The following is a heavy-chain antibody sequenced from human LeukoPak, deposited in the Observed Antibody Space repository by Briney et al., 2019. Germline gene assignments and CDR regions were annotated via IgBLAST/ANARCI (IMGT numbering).Heavy chain of an antibody. Sequence: PSETLSLTCTVSGVSITSYYWSWIRQPPGKGLESLGYIYYRGSTNYNPSLKSRVTVSVDTSKNQFSLKLTSVTAADTAVYYCARFSGSVDAFDIWGRGTMVTVSS. CDR2: IYYRGST. D-gene: IGHD1-26*01. CDR3: ARFSGSVDAFDI. CDR1: GVSITSYY. J-gene: IGHJ3*02. V-gene: IGHV4-59*08.